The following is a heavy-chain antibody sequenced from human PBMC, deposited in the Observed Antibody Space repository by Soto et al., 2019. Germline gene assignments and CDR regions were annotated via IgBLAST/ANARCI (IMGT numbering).Heavy chain of an antibody. D-gene: IGHD3-22*01. J-gene: IGHJ4*02. CDR1: GFTFSSYG. V-gene: IGHV3-30*18. CDR2: ISYDGSNK. CDR3: VKAALYYYDSSGYLGY. Sequence: PGGSLRLSCATSGFTFSSYGMHWVRQAPGKGLEWVAVISYDGSNKYYADSVKGRFTISRDNSKNTLYLQMSSLRAEDTAVYYCVKAALYYYDSSGYLGYWGQGTLVTVSS.